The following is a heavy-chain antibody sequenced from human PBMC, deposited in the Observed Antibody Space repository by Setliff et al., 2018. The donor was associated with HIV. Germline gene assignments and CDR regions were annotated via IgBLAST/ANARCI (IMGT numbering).Heavy chain of an antibody. CDR2: IYYSGNT. J-gene: IGHJ5*02. V-gene: IGHV4-39*01. Sequence: NPSETLSLTCTVSGGSISSSNYYWGWIRQPPGKGLEWIGTIYYSGNTYYNPSLKSRVTISADTSKDEFFLKLTSVTAADTAVYYCARQPGYSSGWYFTASGFDPWGQGTLVTAPQ. CDR3: ARQPGYSSGWYFTASGFDP. CDR1: GGSISSSNYY. D-gene: IGHD6-19*01.